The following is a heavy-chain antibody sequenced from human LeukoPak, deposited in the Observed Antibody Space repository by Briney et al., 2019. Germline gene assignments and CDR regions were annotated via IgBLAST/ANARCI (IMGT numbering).Heavy chain of an antibody. CDR1: GFTFSSYE. D-gene: IGHD3-22*01. Sequence: TGGSLRLSCAASGFTFSSYEMNWVRQAPGKGLEWVSYISSSDGTIYYADSVKGRFTISRDSVKNSLYLQMNSLRDEDTAVYYCAASLYDSSGYNWFDPWGQGTLVTVSS. J-gene: IGHJ5*02. CDR2: ISSSDGTI. CDR3: AASLYDSSGYNWFDP. V-gene: IGHV3-48*03.